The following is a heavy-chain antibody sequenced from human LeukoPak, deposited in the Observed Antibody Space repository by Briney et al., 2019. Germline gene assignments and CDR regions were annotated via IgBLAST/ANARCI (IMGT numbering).Heavy chain of an antibody. CDR1: GFTFSSYA. J-gene: IGHJ4*02. CDR3: AKIPQWELLPYYFDY. Sequence: GGSLRLSCAASGFTFSSYAMSWVRQAPGKGLEWVSAISGSGGSTYYADSVKGRFTISRDNSKNTLYLQVNSLRAEDTAVYYCAKIPQWELLPYYFDYWGQGTLVTVSS. D-gene: IGHD1-26*01. V-gene: IGHV3-23*01. CDR2: ISGSGGST.